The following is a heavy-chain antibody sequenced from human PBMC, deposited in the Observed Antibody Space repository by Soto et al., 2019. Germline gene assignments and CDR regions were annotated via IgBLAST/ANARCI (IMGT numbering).Heavy chain of an antibody. Sequence: GSLRLSCAASGFTFSNAWINSVRQTPRKGLEWVGHVKSKTEGGTTNFAAPVKGRFAISRDDSKQMMYLEMNSLKTENTAIYYCTTDSYITSIIVRFDYWGHGTLVTVSS. V-gene: IGHV3-15*07. D-gene: IGHD3-22*01. CDR2: VKSKTEGGTT. CDR1: GFTFSNAW. CDR3: TTDSYITSIIVRFDY. J-gene: IGHJ4*01.